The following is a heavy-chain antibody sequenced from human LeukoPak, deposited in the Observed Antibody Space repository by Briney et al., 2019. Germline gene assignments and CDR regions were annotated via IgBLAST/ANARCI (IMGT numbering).Heavy chain of an antibody. CDR3: ARDCQTNDHDGPWDS. CDR1: VYTFTDFY. CDR2: INPKNGAT. V-gene: IGHV1-2*02. J-gene: IGHJ4*02. Sequence: ASVKVSCKASVYTFTDFYIFWLRQAPGQGLEWMAWINPKNGATKYAQRFQGRVTMTRDTSISTAYMELSRLTSDDTAVYFCARDCQTNDHDGPWDSWGQGTPVTVSS. D-gene: IGHD5-24*01.